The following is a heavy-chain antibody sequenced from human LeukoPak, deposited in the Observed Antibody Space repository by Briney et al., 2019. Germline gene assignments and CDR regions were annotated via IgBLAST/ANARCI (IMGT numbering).Heavy chain of an antibody. CDR1: GFTFSRYW. V-gene: IGHV3-74*01. J-gene: IGHJ4*02. Sequence: PGGSLRLSCAASGFTFSRYWMHWVRQAPGKGLVWVSRIHFNGSSTTYADSVKGRFTISRDNAKNTLYLKMNSLRAEDTAVYYCARVFCSSTSCYPYFDYWGQGTLVTVSS. CDR3: ARVFCSSTSCYPYFDY. D-gene: IGHD2-2*01. CDR2: IHFNGSST.